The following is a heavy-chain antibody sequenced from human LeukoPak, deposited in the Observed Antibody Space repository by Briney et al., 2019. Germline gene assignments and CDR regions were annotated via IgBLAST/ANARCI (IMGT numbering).Heavy chain of an antibody. CDR1: GFTFSSYS. Sequence: GGSLRLSCAASGFTFSSYSMNWVRQAPGKGLEWVSYISSSSSTIYYADSVKGRFTISRDNAKNSLYLQMNSLRAEDTAVYYCARDRYYGSGSYYRFVFDYWGQGTLATVSS. CDR2: ISSSSSTI. V-gene: IGHV3-48*01. CDR3: ARDRYYGSGSYYRFVFDY. D-gene: IGHD3-10*01. J-gene: IGHJ4*02.